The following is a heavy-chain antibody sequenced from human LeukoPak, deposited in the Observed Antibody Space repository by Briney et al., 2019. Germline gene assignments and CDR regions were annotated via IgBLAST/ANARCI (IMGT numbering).Heavy chain of an antibody. Sequence: ASVKVSCKASGYTFTSYGISWVRQAPGQGLAWMGWISAYNGNTNYAQKLQGRVTMTTDTSTSTAYMELRSLRSDDTAVYYCARSAFYSSSQYIDYWGQGTLVTVSS. V-gene: IGHV1-18*01. CDR1: GYTFTSYG. J-gene: IGHJ4*02. D-gene: IGHD6-6*01. CDR2: ISAYNGNT. CDR3: ARSAFYSSSQYIDY.